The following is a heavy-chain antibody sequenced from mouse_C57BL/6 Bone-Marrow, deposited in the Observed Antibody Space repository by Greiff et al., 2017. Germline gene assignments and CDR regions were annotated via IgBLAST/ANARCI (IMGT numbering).Heavy chain of an antibody. Sequence: EVMLVESGGGLVQSGRSLRLSCATSGFTFSDFYMEWVRQAPGKGLEWIAASRNKANDYTTEYSASVKGRFIVSRDTSQSILYLQMNALRAEDTAIYYCARDALIPGFAYWGQGTLVTVSA. CDR3: ARDALIPGFAY. J-gene: IGHJ3*01. V-gene: IGHV7-1*01. CDR2: SRNKANDYTT. CDR1: GFTFSDFY.